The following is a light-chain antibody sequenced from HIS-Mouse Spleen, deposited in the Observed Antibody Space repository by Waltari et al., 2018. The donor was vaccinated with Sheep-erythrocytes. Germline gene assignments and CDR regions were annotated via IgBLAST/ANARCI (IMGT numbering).Light chain of an antibody. CDR2: GAS. V-gene: IGKV3-20*01. Sequence: PASVSGSPGQSITISCRASQRVSSSYLAWYQQKPGQAPRPLIYGASSRAPGIPDRFSGSGSGTDFTLTISRLEPEDFAVYYCQQYGSSPRTFGQGTKVEIK. CDR1: QRVSSSY. J-gene: IGKJ1*01. CDR3: QQYGSSPRT.